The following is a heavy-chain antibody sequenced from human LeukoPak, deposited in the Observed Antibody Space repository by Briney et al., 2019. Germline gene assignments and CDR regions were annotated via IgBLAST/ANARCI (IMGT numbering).Heavy chain of an antibody. D-gene: IGHD2-15*01. CDR2: ISWNSGSI. CDR3: AKAAQSVVVVAATPAFDI. Sequence: SSGGYYWSWIRQHPGKGLEWVSGISWNSGSIGYADSVKGRFTISRDNAKNSLYLQMNSLRAEDTALYYWAKAAQSVVVVAATPAFDIWGQGTMVTVSS. CDR1: SSGGYY. J-gene: IGHJ3*02. V-gene: IGHV3-9*01.